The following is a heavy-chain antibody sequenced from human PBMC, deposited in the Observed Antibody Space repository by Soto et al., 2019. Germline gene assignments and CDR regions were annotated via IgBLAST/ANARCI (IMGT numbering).Heavy chain of an antibody. J-gene: IGHJ3*02. CDR1: GFTFSSYA. D-gene: IGHD2-15*01. V-gene: IGHV3-30-3*01. CDR2: ISYDGSNK. CDR3: AREGGVAATNDAFDI. Sequence: VQLVESGGGVVQPGRSLRHSCAASGFTFSSYAMHWVRQAPGKGLEWVAVISYDGSNKYYADSVKGRFTISRDNSKNTLYLQMNSLRAEDTAVYYCAREGGVAATNDAFDIWGQGTMVAVSS.